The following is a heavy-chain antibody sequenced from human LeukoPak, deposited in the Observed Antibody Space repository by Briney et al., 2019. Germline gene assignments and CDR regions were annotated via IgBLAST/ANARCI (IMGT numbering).Heavy chain of an antibody. J-gene: IGHJ6*02. CDR3: SKSPPPPPRYHSSVTNFYHGNDG. D-gene: IGHD2-2*01. Sequence: PGGSLRLSCAASGFTFSSYAMHWVRQAPGKGLEWVAVISYDGSNKYYADSVKGRFTISRDNSKNTLYLQMNSLRAEDTAVYYLSKSPPPPPRYHSSVTNFYHGNDGWGPRAT. CDR2: ISYDGSNK. V-gene: IGHV3-30-3*01. CDR1: GFTFSSYA.